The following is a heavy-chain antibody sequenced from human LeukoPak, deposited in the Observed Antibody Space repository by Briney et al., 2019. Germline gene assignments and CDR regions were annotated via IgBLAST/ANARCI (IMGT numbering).Heavy chain of an antibody. CDR1: GDSFDIYV. CDR3: ARNCGGGANCYNLFGMDV. D-gene: IGHD2-21*01. V-gene: IGHV1-69*06. J-gene: IGHJ6*02. Sequence: SVKVSCKASGDSFDIYVINWVRQAPGQGLEWMGRIIPVFNTANYAQKFQGRVTITADKSTTTAYMELTNLRSDDTAVYFCARNCGGGANCYNLFGMDVWGQGTTVTVSS. CDR2: IIPVFNTA.